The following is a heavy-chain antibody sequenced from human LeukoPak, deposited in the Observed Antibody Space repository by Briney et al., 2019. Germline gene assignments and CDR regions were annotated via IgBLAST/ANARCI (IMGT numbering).Heavy chain of an antibody. Sequence: GGSLRLSCAASGFTFSDYSMNWVRQAPGKGLEWVSSISSGSTYIYYADSVKGRFTISRDNAKNSLYLQMNSLRAEDTAVYYCARDEEGGPNWFDPWGQGTLVTVSP. D-gene: IGHD2-15*01. J-gene: IGHJ5*02. V-gene: IGHV3-21*04. CDR1: GFTFSDYS. CDR3: ARDEEGGPNWFDP. CDR2: ISSGSTYI.